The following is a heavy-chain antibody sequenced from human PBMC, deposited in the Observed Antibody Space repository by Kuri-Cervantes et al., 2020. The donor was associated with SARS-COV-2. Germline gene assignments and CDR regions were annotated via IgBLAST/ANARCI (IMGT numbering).Heavy chain of an antibody. CDR2: IIPIFGTA. D-gene: IGHD6-13*01. CDR1: GGTFSSYA. CDR3: ARELLAAAGSHAFDI. J-gene: IGHJ3*02. Sequence: SVKVSCKASGGTFSSYAISWVRQAPGQGLEWMGGIIPIFGTANYAQKFQGRVTITADKSTSTAYMELSSLRSEDTAVYYCARELLAAAGSHAFDIWGQGTMVTISS. V-gene: IGHV1-69*06.